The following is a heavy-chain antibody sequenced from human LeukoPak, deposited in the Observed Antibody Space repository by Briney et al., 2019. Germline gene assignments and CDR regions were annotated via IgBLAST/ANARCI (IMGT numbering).Heavy chain of an antibody. CDR3: AKEGGTTGWLTTDY. J-gene: IGHJ4*02. Sequence: GGSLRLSCAASGFTFSSYGLHWLRQAPGKGLEWVGMIPDDGSERNYADSVEGRFTISRDNSKDALYLQMNSLTAEDTAVYYCAKEGGTTGWLTTDYWGQGTRVTVSS. D-gene: IGHD1-1*01. CDR2: IPDDGSER. V-gene: IGHV3-30*18. CDR1: GFTFSSYG.